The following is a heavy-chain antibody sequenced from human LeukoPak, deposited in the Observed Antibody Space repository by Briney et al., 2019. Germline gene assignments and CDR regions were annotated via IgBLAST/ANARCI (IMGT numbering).Heavy chain of an antibody. V-gene: IGHV3-23*01. CDR3: AKDRVESMVRGVFDY. D-gene: IGHD3-10*01. Sequence: QPVGSLRLSCAASGVTFSSYAMSSVRQAPRKGLWCVSAISVTGGSTYYADSLKVRFTISRDNSKNTLYLRMNSLRAEDTAGYYCAKDRVESMVRGVFDYWGQGPLVTVSS. CDR2: ISVTGGST. J-gene: IGHJ4*02. CDR1: GVTFSSYA.